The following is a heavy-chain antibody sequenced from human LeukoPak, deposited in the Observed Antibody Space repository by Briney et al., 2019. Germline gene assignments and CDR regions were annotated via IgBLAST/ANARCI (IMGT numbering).Heavy chain of an antibody. V-gene: IGHV4-59*01. Sequence: SETLSLTCTVSGGSISSYYWSWIRQPPGKGLEWIGYIYYSGSTNYNPSLKSRVTISVDTSKNQFSLKLSSVTAADTAVYYCARGKYSSSWYPVLYYYYGMDVWGQGTTVAVSS. CDR3: ARGKYSSSWYPVLYYYYGMDV. CDR2: IYYSGST. J-gene: IGHJ6*02. D-gene: IGHD6-13*01. CDR1: GGSISSYY.